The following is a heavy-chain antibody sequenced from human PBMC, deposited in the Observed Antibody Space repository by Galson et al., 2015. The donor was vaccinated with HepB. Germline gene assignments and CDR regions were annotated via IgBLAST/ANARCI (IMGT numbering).Heavy chain of an antibody. V-gene: IGHV1-69*13. D-gene: IGHD5-24*01. J-gene: IGHJ2*01. Sequence: SVKVSCKASGGTFSSYAISWVRQAPGQGLEWMGGIIPIFGTANYAQKFQGRVTITADESMSTAYMELSSLGSEDTAVYYCARGGEMATIPGYFDLWGRGTLVTVSS. CDR3: ARGGEMATIPGYFDL. CDR1: GGTFSSYA. CDR2: IIPIFGTA.